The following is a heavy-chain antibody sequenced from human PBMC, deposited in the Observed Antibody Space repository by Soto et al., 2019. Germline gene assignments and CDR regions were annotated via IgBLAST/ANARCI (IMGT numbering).Heavy chain of an antibody. CDR3: AKDRMDHNSVWDPFDI. V-gene: IGHV3-23*01. Sequence: EAQLLESGGGLIQPGGSLRLSCGASGFTFNIFAMIWVRQAPGKGLEWVSSIGGCDHERYYADSVKGRFTISRDDSKSTLFLQMNSLRAEDTAVYYCAKDRMDHNSVWDPFDIWGQGTVVTVSS. CDR2: IGGCDHER. CDR1: GFTFNIFA. D-gene: IGHD1-20*01. J-gene: IGHJ3*02.